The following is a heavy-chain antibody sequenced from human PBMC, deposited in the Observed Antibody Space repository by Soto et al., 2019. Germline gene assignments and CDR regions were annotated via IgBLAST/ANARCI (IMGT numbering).Heavy chain of an antibody. CDR1: GYTFTNYG. CDR3: ARDRIAEDGPFEY. J-gene: IGHJ4*02. V-gene: IGHV1-18*04. D-gene: IGHD6-13*01. Sequence: QVQLVQSGAEVKKPGASVKVSCKASGYTFTNYGVSWVRQAPGQGLEWMGWISAYNGNKNYAQNLQGRVTMTADTSTSTAYMELRSLNFDDTAMYYCARDRIAEDGPFEYWGQGTLVTVSS. CDR2: ISAYNGNK.